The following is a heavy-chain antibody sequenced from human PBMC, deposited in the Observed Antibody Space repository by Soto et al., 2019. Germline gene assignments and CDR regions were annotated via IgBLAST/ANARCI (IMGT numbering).Heavy chain of an antibody. V-gene: IGHV3-23*01. CDR1: GFTFSTYA. D-gene: IGHD6-19*01. CDR2: ISGRGGTT. Sequence: GSLRLSCAASGFTFSTYAMTWGRESPGRGLERVSSISGRGGTTYDAASVKGRFTISRDDSKDTLFLQMNSLRADDTAVYYCAKAGQWLPYYFDYWGPGILVTVS. CDR3: AKAGQWLPYYFDY. J-gene: IGHJ4*02.